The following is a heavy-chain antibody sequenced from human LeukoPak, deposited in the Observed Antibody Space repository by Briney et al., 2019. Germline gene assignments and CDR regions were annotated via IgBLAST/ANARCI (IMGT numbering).Heavy chain of an antibody. CDR3: AREDEYYYGMDV. J-gene: IGHJ6*02. CDR2: IYSGGSA. D-gene: IGHD5-24*01. CDR1: GFTVSSNY. V-gene: IGHV3-66*01. Sequence: GGSLRLSCAASGFTVSSNYMSWVRQAPGKGLEWVSVIYSGGSAYYADSVKGRFTISRDSSKNTLYLQMNSLRAEDTAVYYCAREDEYYYGMDVWGQGTTVTVSS.